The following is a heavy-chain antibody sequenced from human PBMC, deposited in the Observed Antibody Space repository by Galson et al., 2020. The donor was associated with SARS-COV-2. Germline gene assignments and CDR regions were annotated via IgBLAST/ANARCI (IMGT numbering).Heavy chain of an antibody. V-gene: IGHV5-51*01. J-gene: IGHJ5*02. D-gene: IGHD3-9*01. CDR2: IYPGDSDT. CDR1: GYIFASYW. CDR3: ARHFEYFDTISYAAS. Sequence: GESLKISCKGSGYIFASYWIAWVRQMPGKGLEWMGIIYPGDSDTRYSPSFQGQVIISADKSINTAYLQWISLKASDTAIYYCARHFEYFDTISYAASWGKGTPVPVSS.